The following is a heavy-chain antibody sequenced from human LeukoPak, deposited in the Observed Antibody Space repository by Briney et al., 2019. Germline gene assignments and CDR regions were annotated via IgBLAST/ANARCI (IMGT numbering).Heavy chain of an antibody. CDR2: ISSSSSYT. CDR3: AREGGYNTFDYGMDV. D-gene: IGHD5-24*01. CDR1: GFTFSDYY. J-gene: IGHJ6*02. Sequence: GKSLRLSCAASGFTFSDYYMSWIRQAPGKGLEWVSYISSSSSYTNYADSVKGRFTISRDNAKNSLYLQMNSLRAEDTAVYYCAREGGYNTFDYGMDVWGQGTTVTVSS. V-gene: IGHV3-11*05.